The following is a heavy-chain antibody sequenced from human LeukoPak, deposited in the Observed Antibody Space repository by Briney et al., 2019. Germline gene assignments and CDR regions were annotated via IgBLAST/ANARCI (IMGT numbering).Heavy chain of an antibody. CDR3: ARASPRVYSYGQRKYYFDY. D-gene: IGHD5-18*01. V-gene: IGHV4-4*07. J-gene: IGHJ4*02. CDR1: GGSISSYY. CDR2: IYTSGST. Sequence: PSETLSLTYSLSGGSISSYYWSWIRQPAGKGLEWIGRIYTSGSTNYNPSLKSRVTMSVDTSKNQFSLKLSSVTAADTAVYYCARASPRVYSYGQRKYYFDYWGQGTLVTVSS.